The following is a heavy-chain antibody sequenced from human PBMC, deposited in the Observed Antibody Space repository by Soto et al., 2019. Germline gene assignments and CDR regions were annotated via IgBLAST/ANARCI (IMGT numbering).Heavy chain of an antibody. CDR2: IIPIFGTA. CDR3: ARVGGAVAGNALDY. J-gene: IGHJ4*02. D-gene: IGHD6-19*01. V-gene: IGHV1-69*01. Sequence: QVQLVQSGAEVKKPGSSVKVSCKASGGTFSSYAISWVRHAPGQGLEWMGGIIPIFGTANYAQKFQGRVTITADESTSTAYMELSSLRSEDTAVYYCARVGGAVAGNALDYWGQGTLVTVSS. CDR1: GGTFSSYA.